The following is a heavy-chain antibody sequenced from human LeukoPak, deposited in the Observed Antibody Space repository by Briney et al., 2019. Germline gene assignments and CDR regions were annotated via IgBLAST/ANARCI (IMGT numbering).Heavy chain of an antibody. CDR1: GYTFTGEY. CDR3: ARGLYPSDGYFDY. V-gene: IGHV1-2*02. J-gene: IGHJ4*02. CDR2: INPNSGGT. Sequence: ASVRLSCKASGYTFTGEYMHWVRLAPGQGLEWMGWINPNSGGTHYAQKFQGRVTMTRDTSISTAYMELTSLTSDDTAVYYCARGLYPSDGYFDYWGQGTLVSVSS. D-gene: IGHD2-15*01.